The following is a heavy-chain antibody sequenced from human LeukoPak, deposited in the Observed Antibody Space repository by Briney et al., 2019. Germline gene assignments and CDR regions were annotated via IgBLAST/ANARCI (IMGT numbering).Heavy chain of an antibody. D-gene: IGHD3-10*01. V-gene: IGHV4-59*01. CDR2: VHYTGST. CDR1: GGSISSYY. CDR3: ARGGYYGSGNDFRFDP. J-gene: IGHJ5*02. Sequence: SETLSLTCTVSGGSISSYYWSWIRQSPGKGLECIGYVHYTGSTNYNPSLKSRVTISVETSKNQFSLKLNSVTAADTAVYYCARGGYYGSGNDFRFDPWGQGTLVTVSS.